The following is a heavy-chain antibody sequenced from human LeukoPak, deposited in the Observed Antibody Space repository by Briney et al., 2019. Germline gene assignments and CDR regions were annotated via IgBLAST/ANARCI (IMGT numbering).Heavy chain of an antibody. D-gene: IGHD6-19*01. J-gene: IGHJ1*01. CDR2: INHSGST. Sequence: SETLSLTCAVHGGSFSGYYWSWIRQPPGKGLEWIGEINHSGSTNYNPSLKSRVTISVDTSKNQFSLKLSSVTAADTAVYYSARPGCSSGWYVRYFQHWGQGTLVTVSS. CDR3: ARPGCSSGWYVRYFQH. V-gene: IGHV4-34*01. CDR1: GGSFSGYY.